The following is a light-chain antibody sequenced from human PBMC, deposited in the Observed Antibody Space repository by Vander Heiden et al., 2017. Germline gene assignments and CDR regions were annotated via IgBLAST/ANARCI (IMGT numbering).Light chain of an antibody. Sequence: QSALTQPASVSGSPVLSFTISCTGTSSDIGGYSYVSWYQRHPGKAPKLIIYDVDSRPSGVSNRFSDSKSGKTASLTISGLQAEDEAEYYCSSYTTGGTFPYVFGAGTQVTVL. V-gene: IGLV2-14*01. CDR2: DVD. J-gene: IGLJ1*01. CDR3: SSYTTGGTFPYV. CDR1: SSDIGGYSY.